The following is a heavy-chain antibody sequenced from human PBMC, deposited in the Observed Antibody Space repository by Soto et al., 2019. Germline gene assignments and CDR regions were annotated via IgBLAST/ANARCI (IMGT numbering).Heavy chain of an antibody. J-gene: IGHJ4*02. CDR3: AKDLLGYVRYFDY. D-gene: IGHD3-16*01. CDR1: GFTFSSYA. Sequence: EVQLLESGGGLVQPGGSLRLSCAASGFTFSSYAMSWVRQAPGKGLEWVSAISGSGGSTYYADSVKGRFTISRDNSKNTLYLQMNSLRAEDTAVYDCAKDLLGYVRYFDYWGQGTLVTVSS. CDR2: ISGSGGST. V-gene: IGHV3-23*01.